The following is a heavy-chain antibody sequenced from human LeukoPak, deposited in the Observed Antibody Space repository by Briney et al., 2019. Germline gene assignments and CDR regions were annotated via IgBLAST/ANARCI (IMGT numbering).Heavy chain of an antibody. CDR3: ARLNCRGGSCYPYYYFYYMDV. CDR2: IYYSGST. Sequence: SETLSLTCTVSGGSISSYYWSWIRQPPGKGLEWIGYIYYSGSTNYNPSLKSRVTISVDTSKNQFSLKLSSVTAADTAVYYCARLNCRGGSCYPYYYFYYMDVWGKGTTVTVSS. J-gene: IGHJ6*03. CDR1: GGSISSYY. V-gene: IGHV4-59*08. D-gene: IGHD2-15*01.